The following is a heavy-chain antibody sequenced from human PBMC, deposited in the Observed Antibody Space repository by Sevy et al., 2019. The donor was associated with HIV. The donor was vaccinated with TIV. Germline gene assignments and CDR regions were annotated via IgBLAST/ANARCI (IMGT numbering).Heavy chain of an antibody. CDR3: ATDNEGNGNGYFDY. CDR2: IGRSSSHI. Sequence: GGSLRLSCETSGFTFSSYFINWVRQSPGKGLEWVASIGRSSSHIYYADSVKGRFTISRDNGKNSLYLQMNSLRVDDTAIYYCATDNEGNGNGYFDYWGQGALVTVSS. V-gene: IGHV3-21*06. D-gene: IGHD3-22*01. J-gene: IGHJ4*02. CDR1: GFTFSSYF.